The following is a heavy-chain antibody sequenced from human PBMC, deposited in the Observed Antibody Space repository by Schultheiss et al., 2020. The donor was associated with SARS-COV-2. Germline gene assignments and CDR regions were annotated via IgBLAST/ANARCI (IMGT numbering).Heavy chain of an antibody. CDR2: IYPGDSDA. J-gene: IGHJ6*03. V-gene: IGHV5-51*01. CDR3: ARQYNMNDGSYYYYMDV. CDR1: GYSFSSYW. D-gene: IGHD1-1*01. Sequence: GALRLSCQGFGYSFSSYWIGWVRQMPGKGLEWMGIIYPGDSDARYSPSFRGQVTMSADTSNDTAYLQWSSLKASDTAIYYCARQYNMNDGSYYYYMDVWGRGTTVTVSS.